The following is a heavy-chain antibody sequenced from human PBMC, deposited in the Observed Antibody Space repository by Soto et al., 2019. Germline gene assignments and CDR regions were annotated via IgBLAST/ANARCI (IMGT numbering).Heavy chain of an antibody. Sequence: ASVKVSCKASGYIFTTYFIHWVRQAPGQGLERMGTLDPSAGSTTYAPNFQGRLTMTRDTSTSTVYMQLNGLRSEDTAVYYCARACSSYYDSSGYYTFDIWGQGTMVTVSS. D-gene: IGHD3-22*01. CDR2: LDPSAGST. J-gene: IGHJ3*02. CDR1: GYIFTTYF. CDR3: ARACSSYYDSSGYYTFDI. V-gene: IGHV1-46*01.